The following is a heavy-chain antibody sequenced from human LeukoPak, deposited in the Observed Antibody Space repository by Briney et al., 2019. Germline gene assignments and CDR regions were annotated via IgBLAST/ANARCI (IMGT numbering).Heavy chain of an antibody. V-gene: IGHV4-34*01. J-gene: IGHJ3*02. CDR3: AGSYGGNAVGPFDI. CDR2: VSQSGGA. D-gene: IGHD4-23*01. Sequence: SETLSLTCAVSGGSFSGYHCSWIRQTPGKGLEWMGEVSQSGGASYNPSLKSRVTISVETSKSHFSLKLSSVTAADTAMYYCAGSYGGNAVGPFDIWGQGTMVTVSS. CDR1: GGSFSGYH.